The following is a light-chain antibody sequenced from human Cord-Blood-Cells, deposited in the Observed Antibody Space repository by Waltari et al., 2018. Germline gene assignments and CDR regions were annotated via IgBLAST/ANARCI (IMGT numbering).Light chain of an antibody. CDR2: EGS. CDR3: SSYAGSSTWV. CDR1: TRDVGCFNI. Sequence: QSALTQPASVSGCPGEWLTISCTGTTRDVGCFNIASWYQQHPGKAPKHMIYEGSTRPSGVSNRFSGSKSGNTASLTISGLQAEDEADYYCSSYAGSSTWVFGGGTKLTVL. J-gene: IGLJ3*02. V-gene: IGLV2-23*01.